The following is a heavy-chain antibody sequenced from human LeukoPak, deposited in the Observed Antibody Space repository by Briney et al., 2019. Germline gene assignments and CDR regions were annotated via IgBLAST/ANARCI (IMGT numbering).Heavy chain of an antibody. J-gene: IGHJ5*02. CDR2: IKSKTDGGTT. CDR3: TTDSRIKYCSSTSCVLHNWFDP. V-gene: IGHV3-15*01. Sequence: PGGSLRLSCAASGFTFSNAWMSWVRQAPGKGLEWVGRIKSKTDGGTTDYAAPVKGRFTISRDDSKNTLDLQMNSLKTEDTAVYYCTTDSRIKYCSSTSCVLHNWFDPWGQGTLVTVSS. CDR1: GFTFSNAW. D-gene: IGHD2-2*01.